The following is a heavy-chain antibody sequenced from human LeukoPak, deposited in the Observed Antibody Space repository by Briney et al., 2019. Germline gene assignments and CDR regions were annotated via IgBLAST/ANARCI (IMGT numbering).Heavy chain of an antibody. CDR3: AVEPGGASGIDY. CDR2: IYYSGST. CDR1: GGSISSYY. D-gene: IGHD3-16*01. J-gene: IGHJ4*02. Sequence: SETLSLTCTVSGGSISSYYWSWIRQPPGKGLEWIGYIYYSGSTNYNPSLKSRVTISVDTSKNQFSLKLSSVTGADTAVYYCAVEPGGASGIDYWGQETLVTVSS. V-gene: IGHV4-59*12.